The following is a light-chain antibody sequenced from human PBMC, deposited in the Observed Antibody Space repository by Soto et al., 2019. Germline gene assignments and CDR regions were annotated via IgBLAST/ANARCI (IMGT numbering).Light chain of an antibody. CDR1: QRVLYSSKNRNH. CDR2: WAS. V-gene: IGKV4-1*01. J-gene: IGKJ4*01. Sequence: EIVMTQSPDSLAVFLGGRATIHCKSSQRVLYSSKNRNHLAWYQQRPGQPPKVLIYWASTRETGVPDRFSGSGSGTDFTLTISRLQAEDVAVYYCQQYYSTPSFGGGTKVEIK. CDR3: QQYYSTPS.